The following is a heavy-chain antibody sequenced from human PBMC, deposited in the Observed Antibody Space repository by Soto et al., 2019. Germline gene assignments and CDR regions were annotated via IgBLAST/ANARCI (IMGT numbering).Heavy chain of an antibody. CDR2: IYYSGST. CDR3: ARSNQLRRYYFDY. D-gene: IGHD2-2*01. CDR1: AGSVSSGSYY. Sequence: PSQTLSLTCTVSAGSVSSGSYYCSWIRQPPGKGLEWIGYIYYSGSTNYNPSLKSRVTISVDTSKNQFSLKLSSVTAADTAVYYCARSNQLRRYYFDYWGEGTPVTVSS. V-gene: IGHV4-61*01. J-gene: IGHJ4*02.